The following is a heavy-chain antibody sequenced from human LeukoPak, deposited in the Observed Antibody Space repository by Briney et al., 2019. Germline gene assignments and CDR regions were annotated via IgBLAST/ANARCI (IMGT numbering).Heavy chain of an antibody. CDR2: ICYDGSRI. D-gene: IGHD6-6*01. CDR3: ARAYSSSSEANFDY. V-gene: IGHV3-33*01. CDR1: GFIFSNYG. J-gene: IGHJ4*02. Sequence: GSSLRLSCAASGFIFSNYGMHWVRQAPGQGLDWVAVICYDGSRIYYADSVKGRFTISRDNSKNTLYMQMNSLRAEDTAVYYCARAYSSSSEANFDYWGQGTLVTVAS.